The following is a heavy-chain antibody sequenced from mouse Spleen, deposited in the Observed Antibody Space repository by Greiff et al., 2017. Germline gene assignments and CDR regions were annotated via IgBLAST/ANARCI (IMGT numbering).Heavy chain of an antibody. Sequence: EVMLVESGGGLVKLGGSLKLSCAASGFTFSSYAMSWVRQTPEKRLEWVATISSGGGNTYYPDSVKGRFTISRDNAKNTLYLQMSSLKSEDTAMYYCAKSYYYGSSYFDYWGQGTTLTVSS. V-gene: IGHV5-9*01. D-gene: IGHD1-1*01. CDR1: GFTFSSYA. J-gene: IGHJ2*01. CDR2: ISSGGGNT. CDR3: AKSYYYGSSYFDY.